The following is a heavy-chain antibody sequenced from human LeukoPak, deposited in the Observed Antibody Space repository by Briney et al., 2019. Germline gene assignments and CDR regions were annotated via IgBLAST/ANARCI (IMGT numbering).Heavy chain of an antibody. V-gene: IGHV3-30*04. CDR1: GFTFSAYV. Sequence: SGRSLRFSCAASGFTFSAYVMHWVRQAPGKGLECVAVISNDGNEKYYADSVKGRFSISRDNSKNTLYLQMSSLRTEDTAVYYCARGGGYTGGWTYGAGDYWGQGTLVTVSS. D-gene: IGHD2-8*02. J-gene: IGHJ4*01. CDR3: ARGGGYTGGWTYGAGDY. CDR2: ISNDGNEK.